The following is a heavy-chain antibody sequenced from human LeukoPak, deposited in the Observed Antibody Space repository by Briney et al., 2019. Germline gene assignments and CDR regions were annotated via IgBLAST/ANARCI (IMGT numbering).Heavy chain of an antibody. J-gene: IGHJ4*02. CDR2: ISYDGSNK. Sequence: PGGSLRLSCAASGFTFSSYAMHWVRQAPGKGLEWVAVISYDGSNKYYADSVKGRFTISRDNSKNTLYLQMNSLRAEDTAVYYCARVRDRWLQRNEPFDYWGQGTLVTVSS. V-gene: IGHV3-30*04. CDR3: ARVRDRWLQRNEPFDY. CDR1: GFTFSSYA. D-gene: IGHD5-24*01.